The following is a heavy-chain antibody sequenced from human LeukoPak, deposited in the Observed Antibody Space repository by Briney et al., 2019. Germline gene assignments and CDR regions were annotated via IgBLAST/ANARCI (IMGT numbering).Heavy chain of an antibody. CDR2: ISSSGSTI. J-gene: IGHJ4*02. V-gene: IGHV3-48*03. CDR1: GFTFSSYE. Sequence: GGSLRLSCAASGFTFSSYEMNWVRQAPGKGLEWVSYISSSGSTIYYADSVKGRFTISRDNAKNSLYLQMNSLRAEDTAVYYCARDIMGCSGGSCYPSFDYWGQGTLVTVSS. D-gene: IGHD2-15*01. CDR3: ARDIMGCSGGSCYPSFDY.